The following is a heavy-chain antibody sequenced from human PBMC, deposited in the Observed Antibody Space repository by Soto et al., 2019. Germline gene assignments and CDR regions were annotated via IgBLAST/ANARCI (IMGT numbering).Heavy chain of an antibody. CDR3: ARDYGDYHYYYYCMDV. CDR1: GYTFTSYA. D-gene: IGHD4-17*01. Sequence: QVQLVQSGAEVKKPGASVKVSCKASGYTFTSYAMHWVRQAPGQRLEWMGWINAGNGNTKYSQKFQGRVTITRDTSARTAYMELSSVRSEDTAVYYCARDYGDYHYYYYCMDVWGKGTTVTVSS. CDR2: INAGNGNT. V-gene: IGHV1-3*01. J-gene: IGHJ6*03.